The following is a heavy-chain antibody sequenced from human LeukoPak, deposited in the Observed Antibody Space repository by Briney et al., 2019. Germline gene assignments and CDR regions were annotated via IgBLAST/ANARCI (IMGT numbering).Heavy chain of an antibody. J-gene: IGHJ4*02. V-gene: IGHV1-18*01. CDR3: AREGGTTYYDFWSGSYPIDY. CDR1: GYTFTSYG. CDR2: ISAYNGNT. Sequence: GASVKVSCKASGYTFTSYGISWVRQAPGQGLEWMGWISAYNGNTNYAQKLQGRVTMTTDTSTSRAYMELRSLRSDDTAVYYCAREGGTTYYDFWSGSYPIDYWGQGTLVTVSS. D-gene: IGHD3-3*01.